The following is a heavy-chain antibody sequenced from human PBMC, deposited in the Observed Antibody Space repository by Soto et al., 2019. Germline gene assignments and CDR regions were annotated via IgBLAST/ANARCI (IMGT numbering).Heavy chain of an antibody. Sequence: QVQLQESGPGLVKPSETLSLTCTVSGGSISTYPWSWIRQPPGKGLEWIGYIYNSGSTIYNPSFKSRVTRLLDKPKSQFTRKLGSVTAADPAIYYCAGDIPSGSYRFDYWGQGTLVTVST. CDR3: AGDIPSGSYRFDY. D-gene: IGHD1-26*01. CDR1: GGSISTYP. V-gene: IGHV4-59*08. CDR2: IYNSGST. J-gene: IGHJ4*02.